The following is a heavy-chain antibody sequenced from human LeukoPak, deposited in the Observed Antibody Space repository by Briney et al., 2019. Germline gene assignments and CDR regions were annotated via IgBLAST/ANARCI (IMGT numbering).Heavy chain of an antibody. J-gene: IGHJ4*02. CDR3: VKDRTGTYTLDY. Sequence: PGRSLRLSRAATGFTFWNYAIHCGRQAPRKGVEWVAFISDDGSRQHYAGSVKGRFTISRVNSKNTLNLQVNSHRAEDAAVYYCVKDRTGTYTLDYWGQGTLVTVSS. D-gene: IGHD3-10*01. V-gene: IGHV3-30-3*01. CDR2: ISDDGSRQ. CDR1: GFTFWNYA.